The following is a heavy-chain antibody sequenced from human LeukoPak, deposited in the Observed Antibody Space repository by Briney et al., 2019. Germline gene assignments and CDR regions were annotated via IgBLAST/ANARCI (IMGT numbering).Heavy chain of an antibody. J-gene: IGHJ5*02. CDR2: IFQSGST. D-gene: IGHD1-1*01. CDR3: ARVGSDWNDVRYNWFDP. V-gene: IGHV4-30-2*01. Sequence: PSETLSLTCTVAGGSMNAYYWTWIRQPPGRGLEWIGYIFQSGSTYYNPSLKSRVTISVDRSKNQFSLKLSSVTAADTAVYYCARVGSDWNDVRYNWFDPWGQGTLVTVSS. CDR1: GGSMNAYY.